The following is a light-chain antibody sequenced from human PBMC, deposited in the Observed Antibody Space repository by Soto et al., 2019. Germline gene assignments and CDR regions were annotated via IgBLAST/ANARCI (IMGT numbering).Light chain of an antibody. J-gene: IGKJ5*01. CDR1: QSVSIY. CDR2: DAS. V-gene: IGKV3-11*01. Sequence: EIVMTQSPATLSVSPGERATLSCRASQSVSIYLAWYQQKPGQAPRLLIYDASNRATGIPARFSGSGSGTDFTLTISSLEPGDFAVYYCQQRSNWPPKITFGQGTRLE. CDR3: QQRSNWPPKIT.